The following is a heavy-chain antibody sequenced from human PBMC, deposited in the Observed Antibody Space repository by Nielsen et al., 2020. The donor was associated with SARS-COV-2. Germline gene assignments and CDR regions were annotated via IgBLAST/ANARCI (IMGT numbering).Heavy chain of an antibody. V-gene: IGHV3-30-3*01. CDR1: GFTFSSYA. J-gene: IGHJ6*03. Sequence: GESLKISCAASGFTFSSYAMHWVRQAPGKGLEWVAVISYDGSNKYYADSVKGRFTISRDNSKNTLYLQMNSLRDEDTAVYYCARDQTDYGDYWGLGYMDVWGRGTTVTVSS. CDR2: ISYDGSNK. D-gene: IGHD4-17*01. CDR3: ARDQTDYGDYWGLGYMDV.